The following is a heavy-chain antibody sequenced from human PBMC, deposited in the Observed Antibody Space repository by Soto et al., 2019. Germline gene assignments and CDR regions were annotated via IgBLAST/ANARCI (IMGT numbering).Heavy chain of an antibody. J-gene: IGHJ6*02. CDR3: AKGYCSSTTCIRGVDV. CDR1: GGTFSSYA. D-gene: IGHD2-2*01. V-gene: IGHV1-69*13. Sequence: GASVKVSCKASGGTFSSYAISWVRQAPGQGLEWMGGIIPIFGTANYAQKFQGRVTITADESTSTAYMELSSLRSEDTAVYYCAKGYCSSTTCIRGVDVWGQGXTVTVSS. CDR2: IIPIFGTA.